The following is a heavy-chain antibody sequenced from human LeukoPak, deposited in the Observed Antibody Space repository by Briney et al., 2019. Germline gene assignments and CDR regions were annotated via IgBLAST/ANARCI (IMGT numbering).Heavy chain of an antibody. CDR1: GFTFSSYA. CDR3: AKAVLREGGGSSYHFDT. D-gene: IGHD2-15*01. J-gene: IGHJ4*02. V-gene: IGHV3-23*01. Sequence: GGSLRLSCEASGFTFSSYAMSWGRQAPGKGLEWVSAISASGGSTSYADSVKGRFTVSRDNSKNTLYLQMNSLRTEDTAVYYCAKAVLREGGGSSYHFDTWGQGILVTVS. CDR2: ISASGGST.